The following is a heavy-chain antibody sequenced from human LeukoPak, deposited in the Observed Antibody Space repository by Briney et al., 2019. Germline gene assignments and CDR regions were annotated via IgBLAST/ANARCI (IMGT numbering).Heavy chain of an antibody. CDR1: GYTFTGYY. CDR3: ARRAGGYSHPYDY. J-gene: IGHJ4*02. CDR2: INPNSGGT. V-gene: IGHV1-2*02. D-gene: IGHD4-23*01. Sequence: ASVKVSCKASGYTFTGYYMHWVRQAPGQGLEWMGWINPNSGGTNYAQKFQGRVTMTRDTSISTAYMELSRLRAEDTAVYYCARRAGGYSHPYDYWGQGVLVTVSS.